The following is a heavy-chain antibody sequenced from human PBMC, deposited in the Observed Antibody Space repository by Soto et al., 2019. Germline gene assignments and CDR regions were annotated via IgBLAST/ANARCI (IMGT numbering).Heavy chain of an antibody. CDR1: GFTVSSNY. D-gene: IGHD2-2*01. CDR2: IYSGGST. Sequence: VQLVESGGGLVQPGGSLRLSCAASGFTVSSNYMSWVRQAPGKGLEWVSVIYSGGSTYYADSVKGRFTISRHNSKNTLYLQMNSLRAEDTAVYYCATRHCSSTSCYDNDAFDIWGQGTMVTVSS. V-gene: IGHV3-53*04. CDR3: ATRHCSSTSCYDNDAFDI. J-gene: IGHJ3*02.